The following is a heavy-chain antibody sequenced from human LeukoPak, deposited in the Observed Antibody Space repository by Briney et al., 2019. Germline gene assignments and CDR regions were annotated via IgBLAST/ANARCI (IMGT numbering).Heavy chain of an antibody. CDR1: GGTFSSYA. D-gene: IGHD5-18*01. CDR2: IIPIFGTA. Sequence: GASVKVSCKASGGTFSSYAISWVRQAPGQGLEWMGGIIPIFGTANYAQKFQGRVTITADKSTSTAYMELSSLRSEYTAVYYCARDRVTYGFDPWGQGTLVTVSS. J-gene: IGHJ5*02. V-gene: IGHV1-69*06. CDR3: ARDRVTYGFDP.